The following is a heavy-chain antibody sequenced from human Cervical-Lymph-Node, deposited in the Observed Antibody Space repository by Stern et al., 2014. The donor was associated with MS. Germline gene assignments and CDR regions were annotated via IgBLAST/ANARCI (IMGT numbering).Heavy chain of an antibody. CDR1: GYIFTDYY. V-gene: IGHV1-2*02. D-gene: IGHD3-3*01. CDR3: ARGSGTAYDLRGDY. CDR2: INPNSGGT. J-gene: IGHJ4*01. Sequence: QVQLVQSGAEVRAPGASMKVSCKASGYIFTDYYLHWVRQAPGQGLEWLGWINPNSGGTNYAQNFQGRVTMTRDTSIRTAYMELRWLGSADTAVYYCARGSGTAYDLRGDYWGQGTLVTVSS.